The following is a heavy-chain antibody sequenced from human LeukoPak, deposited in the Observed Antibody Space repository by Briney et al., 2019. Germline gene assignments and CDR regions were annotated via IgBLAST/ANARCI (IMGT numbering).Heavy chain of an antibody. Sequence: GESLKISCKGSGYSFTSYWIGWVRQMPGKGLEWMGIIYPGDSDTRYSPSFQGQATISADKSISTAYLQWSSLKASDTAMYYCARLDEPLTPNSWFDPWGQGTLVTVSS. V-gene: IGHV5-51*01. CDR3: ARLDEPLTPNSWFDP. J-gene: IGHJ5*02. CDR1: GYSFTSYW. CDR2: IYPGDSDT.